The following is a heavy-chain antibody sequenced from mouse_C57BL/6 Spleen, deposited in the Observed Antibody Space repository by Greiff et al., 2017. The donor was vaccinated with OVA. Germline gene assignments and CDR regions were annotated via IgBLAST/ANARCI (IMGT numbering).Heavy chain of an antibody. CDR3: ARGGYPSYWYFDV. CDR2: ISSGSSTI. J-gene: IGHJ1*03. V-gene: IGHV5-17*01. CDR1: GFTFSDYG. Sequence: EVQVVESGGGLVKPGGSLKLSCAASGFTFSDYGMHWVRQAPEKGLEWVAYISSGSSTIYYADTVKGRFTISRDNAKNTLFLQMTSLRSEDTAMYYCARGGYPSYWYFDVWGTGTTVTVSS. D-gene: IGHD2-2*01.